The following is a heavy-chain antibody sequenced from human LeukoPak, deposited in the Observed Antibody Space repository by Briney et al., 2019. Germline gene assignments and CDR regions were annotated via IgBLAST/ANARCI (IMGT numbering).Heavy chain of an antibody. V-gene: IGHV3-30*04. CDR3: ARASSWYRGAMRFDP. CDR1: GFTFSSYA. D-gene: IGHD6-13*01. J-gene: IGHJ5*02. Sequence: GRSLRLSCAASGFTFSSYAMHWVRQAPGKGLEWVAVISYDGSNKYYADSVKGRFTISRDNSKNTPYLQMNSLRAEDTAVYYCARASSWYRGAMRFDPWGQGTLVTVSS. CDR2: ISYDGSNK.